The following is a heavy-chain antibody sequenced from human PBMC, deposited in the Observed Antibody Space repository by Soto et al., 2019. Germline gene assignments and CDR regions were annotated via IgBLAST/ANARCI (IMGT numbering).Heavy chain of an antibody. J-gene: IGHJ4*01. CDR1: GGTFISYV. CDR3: ARDLGSGYDPGDY. V-gene: IGHV1-69*13. D-gene: IGHD5-12*01. Sequence: GASVKVSCKASGGTFISYVFNWVRQVPGQGLEWMGGIISIFGTPNYGQKFQGRVTITADESTSTGFMELSSLTSEDTAIYYCARDLGSGYDPGDYWG. CDR2: IISIFGTP.